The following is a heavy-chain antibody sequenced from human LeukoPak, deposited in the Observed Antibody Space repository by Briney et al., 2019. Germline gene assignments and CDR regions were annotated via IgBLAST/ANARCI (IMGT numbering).Heavy chain of an antibody. V-gene: IGHV1-2*02. CDR1: GYTFTGYY. CDR3: ARDLGYYDILTGYYLSDAFDI. J-gene: IGHJ3*02. CDR2: INPNSGGT. Sequence: GASVKVSCKASGYTFTGYYTHWGGQAPGQGLEWMGWINPNSGGTNYAQKFQGRVTMTRDTSISTAYMELSRLRSDDTAVYYCARDLGYYDILTGYYLSDAFDIWGQGTMVTVSS. D-gene: IGHD3-9*01.